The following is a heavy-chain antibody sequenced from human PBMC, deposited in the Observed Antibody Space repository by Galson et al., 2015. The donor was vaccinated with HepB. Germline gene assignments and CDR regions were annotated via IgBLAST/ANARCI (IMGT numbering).Heavy chain of an antibody. CDR3: ARDSYADYRAYYYYMDV. J-gene: IGHJ6*03. V-gene: IGHV1-69*10. Sequence: SCKASGGTFRSYAISWVRQAPGQGPEWMGGIIPILGITNYAQKFQGRVTITADKSTSTAYMELSRLRSEDTAVYYCARDSYADYRAYYYYMDVWDKGTTVTVSS. CDR2: IIPILGIT. CDR1: GGTFRSYA. D-gene: IGHD4-17*01.